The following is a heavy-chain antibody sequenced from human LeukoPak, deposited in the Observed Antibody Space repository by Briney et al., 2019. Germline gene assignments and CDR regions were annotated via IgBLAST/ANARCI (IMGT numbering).Heavy chain of an antibody. D-gene: IGHD3-16*01. J-gene: IGHJ6*02. V-gene: IGHV3-7*03. CDR3: ARGGGLDV. CDR1: GFTFRSYW. Sequence: GRSLRLSCAASGFTFRSYWMNWASHDPWKRLEWVAGINHNGNVNYCVDSVNGPFTISRDNAKNSLNLQMSNLRAEDTAVYFCARGGGLDVWGQGATVTVSS. CDR2: INHNGNVN.